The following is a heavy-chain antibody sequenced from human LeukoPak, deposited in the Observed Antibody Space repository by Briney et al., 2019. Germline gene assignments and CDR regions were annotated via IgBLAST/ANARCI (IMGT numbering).Heavy chain of an antibody. CDR1: GFTFSSYS. D-gene: IGHD5-18*01. Sequence: GGSLRLSCAASGFTFSSYSTNWVRQAPGKGLEWVSSISSSSSYIYYADSVKGRFTISRDNSKNTLYLQMNSLRAEDTAVYYCAKVWAGMVPKYYFDYWGQGTLVTVSS. CDR3: AKVWAGMVPKYYFDY. J-gene: IGHJ4*02. V-gene: IGHV3-21*04. CDR2: ISSSSSYI.